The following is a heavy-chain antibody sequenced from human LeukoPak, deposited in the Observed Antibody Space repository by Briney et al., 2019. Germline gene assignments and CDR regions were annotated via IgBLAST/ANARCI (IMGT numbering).Heavy chain of an antibody. CDR2: IKQDGSEK. CDR1: GFTFSSYW. V-gene: IGHV3-7*01. J-gene: IGHJ4*02. Sequence: PGGSLRLSXAASGFTFSSYWMSWVRQAPGKGLEWVANIKQDGSEKYYVDSVKGRFTISRDDAKNSLYLQMNSLRAEDTAVYYCASSYYGFDYWGQGTLVTVSS. D-gene: IGHD1-26*01. CDR3: ASSYYGFDY.